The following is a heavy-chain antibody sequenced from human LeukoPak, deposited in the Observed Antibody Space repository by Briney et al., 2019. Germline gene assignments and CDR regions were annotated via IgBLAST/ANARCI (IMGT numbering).Heavy chain of an antibody. V-gene: IGHV3-21*01. D-gene: IGHD4-17*01. CDR3: ARVDYAALFY. J-gene: IGHJ4*02. CDR1: GFTFSSYS. CDR2: ISSSSSYI. Sequence: GASLRLSCAASGFTFSSYSMNWVRQAPGKGLEWVSSISSSSSYIYYADSVKGRFTISRDNAKNSLYLQMNSLRAKDTAVYYCARVDYAALFYWGQGTLVTVSS.